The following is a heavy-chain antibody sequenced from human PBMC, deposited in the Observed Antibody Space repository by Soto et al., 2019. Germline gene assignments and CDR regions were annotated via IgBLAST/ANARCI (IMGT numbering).Heavy chain of an antibody. Sequence: GGSLRLSCAASGFTFSSYGMHWVRQAPGKGLEWVAVISYDGSNKYYADSVKGRFTISRDNSKNTLYLQMNSLRAEDTAVYYCAKDGALDFRTYYYYYMDVWGKGTTVTVSS. CDR1: GFTFSSYG. J-gene: IGHJ6*03. D-gene: IGHD1-1*01. CDR3: AKDGALDFRTYYYYYMDV. V-gene: IGHV3-30*18. CDR2: ISYDGSNK.